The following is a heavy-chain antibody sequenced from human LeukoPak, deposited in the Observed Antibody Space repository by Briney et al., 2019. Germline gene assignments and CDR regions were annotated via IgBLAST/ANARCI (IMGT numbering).Heavy chain of an antibody. CDR1: GYTFTSYY. D-gene: IGHD3-22*01. J-gene: IGHJ3*02. CDR2: INPSGGST. Sequence: ASVKVSCKASGYTFTSYYMHWVRQAPGQGLEWMGIINPSGGSTSYAQKFQGGVTMTRDTSTSTVYMELSSLRSEDTAVYYCARDRYYYDSSGYANDAFDIWGQGTMVTVSS. V-gene: IGHV1-46*01. CDR3: ARDRYYYDSSGYANDAFDI.